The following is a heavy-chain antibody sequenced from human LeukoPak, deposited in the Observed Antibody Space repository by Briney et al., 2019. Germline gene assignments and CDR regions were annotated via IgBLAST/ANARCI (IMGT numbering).Heavy chain of an antibody. Sequence: GGSLSLSCAAPGFTFSSYGMHWVRQAPGKGREGVAVIWYDGSNKYYADSVKGRFTISRDNSKNTLYLQMNSLRAEDTAVYYCARTLVGYSSSSPFDYWGQGTLVTVSS. CDR2: IWYDGSNK. V-gene: IGHV3-33*01. D-gene: IGHD6-6*01. CDR1: GFTFSSYG. J-gene: IGHJ4*02. CDR3: ARTLVGYSSSSPFDY.